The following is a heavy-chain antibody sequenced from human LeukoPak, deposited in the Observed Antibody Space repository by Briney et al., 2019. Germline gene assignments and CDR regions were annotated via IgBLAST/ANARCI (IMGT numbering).Heavy chain of an antibody. CDR1: GGSISSGDYY. Sequence: SQTLSLTCTVSGGSISSGDYYWGWIRQPPGKGLEWIGYIYYSGSTYYNPSLKSRVTISVDTSKNQFSLKLSSVTAADTAVYYCARELHDYGVSYYFDYWGQGSLVTVSS. D-gene: IGHD4-17*01. V-gene: IGHV4-30-4*01. J-gene: IGHJ4*02. CDR3: ARELHDYGVSYYFDY. CDR2: IYYSGST.